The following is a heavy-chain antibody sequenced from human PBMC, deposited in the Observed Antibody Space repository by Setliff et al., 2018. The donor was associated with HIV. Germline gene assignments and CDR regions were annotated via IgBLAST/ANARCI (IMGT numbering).Heavy chain of an antibody. CDR1: GGSISSFF. CDR2: ISYSGST. D-gene: IGHD3-22*01. CDR3: ARRRSPPSGFYSKYYMDV. V-gene: IGHV4-59*08. J-gene: IGHJ6*03. Sequence: PSETLSLTCTVSGGSISSFFWSWIRQAPGKGREWIGHISYSGSTNYNPSLKSRVTISVDTSKNQFSLKLTSVTAADTAVYYCARRRSPPSGFYSKYYMDVWGKGTTVTVSS.